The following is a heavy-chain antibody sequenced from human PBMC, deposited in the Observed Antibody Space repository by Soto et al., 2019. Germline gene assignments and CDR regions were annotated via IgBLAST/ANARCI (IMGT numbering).Heavy chain of an antibody. D-gene: IGHD3-22*01. V-gene: IGHV2-5*02. Sequence: QITLKESGPTLVKPTQTLTLTCTFSGFSLSTSGVGVGWIRQPPGKALEWLALIYWDDDKRYSPSLKSRLTTTKDTSKTQVVLTMTNMDPVDTATYYCAHTQYYYDSSGYYSNAEYFQHWGQGTLVTVSS. J-gene: IGHJ1*01. CDR1: GFSLSTSGVG. CDR3: AHTQYYYDSSGYYSNAEYFQH. CDR2: IYWDDDK.